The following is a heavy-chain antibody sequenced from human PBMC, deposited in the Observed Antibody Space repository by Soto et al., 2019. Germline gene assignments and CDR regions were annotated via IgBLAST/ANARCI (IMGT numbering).Heavy chain of an antibody. Sequence: AAVKVSCKASGYTFTDYYMQWVRQCPGEGLELMGWISPKTGGTNYAQKFQGRVTMTRDTSINTGYMELSSLRSDDTAVYYCARGGTTNYYDSSASSHYCDYWGQGTQVTVSS. CDR2: ISPKTGGT. V-gene: IGHV1-2*02. CDR1: GYTFTDYY. J-gene: IGHJ4*02. CDR3: ARGGTTNYYDSSASSHYCDY. D-gene: IGHD3-22*01.